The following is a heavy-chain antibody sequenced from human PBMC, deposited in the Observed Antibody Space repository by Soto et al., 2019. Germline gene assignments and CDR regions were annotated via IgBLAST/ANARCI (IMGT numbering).Heavy chain of an antibody. Sequence: PGESLKISCQGSGFSFSSNWISWVRQMPGKGLEWMGRIDPSDSYINYNPSFQGQVTISADKSISTAYLQWSSLKASDTAMYYCARTSAAGKYYYGMDVWGQGTTVTVSS. D-gene: IGHD6-13*01. CDR2: IDPSDSYI. J-gene: IGHJ6*02. V-gene: IGHV5-10-1*04. CDR3: ARTSAAGKYYYGMDV. CDR1: GFSFSSNW.